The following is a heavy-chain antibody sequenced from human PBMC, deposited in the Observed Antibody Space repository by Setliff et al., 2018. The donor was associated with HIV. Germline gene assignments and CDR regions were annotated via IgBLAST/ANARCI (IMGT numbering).Heavy chain of an antibody. Sequence: SETLSLTCTVSGGSISSGSYYWSWIRQPAGKGLEWIGLIYTSGRTNYNPSLKSRVKISVDTSKKQFSLRLTSVTAADSAVYYCARESYGSGTYDYWGQGTLVTVSS. CDR2: IYTSGRT. J-gene: IGHJ4*02. V-gene: IGHV4-61*02. CDR3: ARESYGSGTYDY. CDR1: GGSISSGSYY. D-gene: IGHD3-10*01.